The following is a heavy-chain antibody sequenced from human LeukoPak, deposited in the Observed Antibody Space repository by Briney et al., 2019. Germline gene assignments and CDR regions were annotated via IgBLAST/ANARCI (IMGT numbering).Heavy chain of an antibody. D-gene: IGHD2-15*01. Sequence: PGGSLRLSCAASGFTFSSYGMHWVRQVPGKGLEWVAVIWYDGSNKYYADSVKGRFTISRDNSKNTLYLQMNSLRAEDTAVYYCAKDLIDNWFDPWGQGTLVTVSS. CDR3: AKDLIDNWFDP. CDR2: IWYDGSNK. J-gene: IGHJ5*02. V-gene: IGHV3-33*06. CDR1: GFTFSSYG.